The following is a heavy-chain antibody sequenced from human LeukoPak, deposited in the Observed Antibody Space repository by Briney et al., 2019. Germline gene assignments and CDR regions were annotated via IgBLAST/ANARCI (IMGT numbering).Heavy chain of an antibody. CDR1: GGSISSGGYY. Sequence: SQTLSLTCTVSGGSISSGGYYWSWIRQPPGKGLEWIGYIYHSGSTYYNPSLKSRVTISVDRSKNQFSLKLSSVTAADTAVYYCARKVVPAAMGAFGIWGQGTMVTVSS. J-gene: IGHJ3*02. CDR2: IYHSGST. V-gene: IGHV4-30-2*01. CDR3: ARKVVPAAMGAFGI. D-gene: IGHD2-2*01.